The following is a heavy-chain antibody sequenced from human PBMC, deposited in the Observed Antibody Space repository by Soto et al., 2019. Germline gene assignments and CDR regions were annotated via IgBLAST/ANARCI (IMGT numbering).Heavy chain of an antibody. D-gene: IGHD5-12*01. CDR3: ARHSSGYDPFDY. J-gene: IGHJ4*02. CDR2: IDPSDSYT. Sequence: GESLKVSCKGSGYSFTSYWITWVRQMPGKGLEWMGRIDPSDSYTNYSPSFQGHVTISADKSISTAYLQWSSLKASDTAMYYCARHSSGYDPFDYWGAGSLVTGSS. CDR1: GYSFTSYW. V-gene: IGHV5-10-1*01.